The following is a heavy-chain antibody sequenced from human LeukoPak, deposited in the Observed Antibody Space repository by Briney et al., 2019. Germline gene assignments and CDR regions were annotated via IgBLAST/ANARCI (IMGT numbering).Heavy chain of an antibody. CDR1: GYTFTGYY. D-gene: IGHD4-17*01. Sequence: ASVKVSCKASGYTFTGYYIHRVRQAPGQGLEWMGWNNPNSGGTFYAQKFQDRVSMTRDTSISTAYMELNRLTSDDTAVYYCAGYGTVTTDFDYWGQGTLVTVSS. CDR2: NNPNSGGT. J-gene: IGHJ4*02. V-gene: IGHV1-2*02. CDR3: AGYGTVTTDFDY.